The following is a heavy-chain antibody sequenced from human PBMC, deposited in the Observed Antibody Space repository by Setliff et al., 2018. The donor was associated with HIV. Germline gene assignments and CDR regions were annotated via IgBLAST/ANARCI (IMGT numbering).Heavy chain of an antibody. CDR2: VYHTGST. CDR3: ARHAAGPDGPFDY. J-gene: IGHJ4*02. Sequence: SETLSLTCTVSGGSISSYYWGWIRQPPGKGLEWIGNVYHTGSTYYNPSLKSRVTISVDTSKNQFSLKLSSVIAADTAAYYCARHAAGPDGPFDYWGQGTLVTVSS. V-gene: IGHV4-59*08. CDR1: GGSISSYY.